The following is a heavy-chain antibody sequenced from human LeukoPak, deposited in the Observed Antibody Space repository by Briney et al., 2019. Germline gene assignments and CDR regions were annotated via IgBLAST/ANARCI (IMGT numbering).Heavy chain of an antibody. CDR2: TYYRSKWKN. V-gene: IGHV6-1*01. Sequence: SQTLSLTCAISGDSVSSNSVAWNWIRQSPSRGLEWLGRTYYRSKWKNDYAVSVKSRIIINPDTSKNQFSLQLKSVTPEDSAIYYRARNTGSPFDYWGQGTLVTVSS. CDR3: ARNTGSPFDY. D-gene: IGHD1-26*01. CDR1: GDSVSSNSVA. J-gene: IGHJ4*02.